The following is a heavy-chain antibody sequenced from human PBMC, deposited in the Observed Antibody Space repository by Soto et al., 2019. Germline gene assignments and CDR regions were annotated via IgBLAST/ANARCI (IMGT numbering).Heavy chain of an antibody. D-gene: IGHD3-16*02. J-gene: IGHJ4*02. CDR2: IIPIFGTA. CDR1: GGTFSSYA. Sequence: ASVKVSCKASGGTFSSYAISWVRQAPGQGLEWMGGIIPIFGTANYAQKFQGRVTITADESTSTAYMELSSLRSEDTAVYYCARGPYDYVWGSYRHYYFDYWGQGTLVTVSS. V-gene: IGHV1-69*13. CDR3: ARGPYDYVWGSYRHYYFDY.